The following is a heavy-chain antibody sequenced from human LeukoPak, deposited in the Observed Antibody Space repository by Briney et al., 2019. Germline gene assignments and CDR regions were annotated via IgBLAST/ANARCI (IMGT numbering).Heavy chain of an antibody. J-gene: IGHJ3*02. V-gene: IGHV3-11*04. CDR3: ARPTTIFGVFDI. CDR2: ISGSGGAI. D-gene: IGHD3-3*01. CDR1: GFTFSDYF. Sequence: PGGSLRLSCAASGFTFSDYFMSWIRQAPGKGLDWVSYISGSGGAIYYADSVKGRFTISRDNAKNSLYLQMNSLRAEDTAVYYCARPTTIFGVFDIWGQGTMVTVSS.